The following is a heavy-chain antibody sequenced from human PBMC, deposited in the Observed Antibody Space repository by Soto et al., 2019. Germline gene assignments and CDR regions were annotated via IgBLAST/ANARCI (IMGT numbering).Heavy chain of an antibody. Sequence: QVQLVQSGPEVKKPGASVKVSCKASGYGFSNYVVTWVRQAPGQGLEWVGRVDPDNVHTKYAQRFQGRVTMTTDTATNTAYMELRSLRSDDTAVYYCARGDAAGYSYVYYMDVRGKGTTVTDSS. D-gene: IGHD6-13*01. CDR1: GYGFSNYV. CDR2: VDPDNVHT. J-gene: IGHJ6*03. CDR3: ARGDAAGYSYVYYMDV. V-gene: IGHV1-18*01.